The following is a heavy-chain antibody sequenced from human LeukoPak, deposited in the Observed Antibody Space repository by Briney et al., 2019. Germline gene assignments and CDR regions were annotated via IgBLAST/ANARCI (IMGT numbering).Heavy chain of an antibody. CDR3: ARGRTMVRGTPFDY. CDR2: IWYDGSNK. V-gene: IGHV3-33*01. Sequence: PGRSLRLSCAASGFTFSSYGMHWVRQAPGKGLEWVAVIWYDGSNKYYADSVKGRFTISRDNSKNTLYLQMNSLRAEDTAVYYCARGRTMVRGTPFDYWGQGTLVTVSS. CDR1: GFTFSSYG. J-gene: IGHJ4*02. D-gene: IGHD3-10*01.